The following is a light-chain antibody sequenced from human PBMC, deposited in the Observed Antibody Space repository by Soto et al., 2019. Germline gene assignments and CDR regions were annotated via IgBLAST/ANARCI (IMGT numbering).Light chain of an antibody. CDR3: MQALQTPCT. V-gene: IGKV2-28*01. CDR2: LGS. Sequence: DIVMTQSPLSLPVTPGEPASISCRSSQSLLHSNGYNYLDWYLQKPGQSPQLLIYLGSNRASGVPDRFSGSGSGTDFTLKISRVEAEDVGVYYCMQALQTPCTSGQGTKVDIK. J-gene: IGKJ1*01. CDR1: QSLLHSNGYNY.